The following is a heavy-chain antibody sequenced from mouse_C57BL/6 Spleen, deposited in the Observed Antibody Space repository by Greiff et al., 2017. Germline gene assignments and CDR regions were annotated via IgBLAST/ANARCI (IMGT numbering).Heavy chain of an antibody. Sequence: QVQLQQPGAELVKPGASVKMSCKASGYTFTSYWITWVKQRPGQGLEWIGDIYPGSGSTNYNEKFKSKATLTVDTSSITAYMQLSSLTSEDSAVYYCARGAQVTGYYYAMDYWGQGTSVTVSS. D-gene: IGHD3-2*02. CDR1: GYTFTSYW. J-gene: IGHJ4*01. V-gene: IGHV1-55*01. CDR2: IYPGSGST. CDR3: ARGAQVTGYYYAMDY.